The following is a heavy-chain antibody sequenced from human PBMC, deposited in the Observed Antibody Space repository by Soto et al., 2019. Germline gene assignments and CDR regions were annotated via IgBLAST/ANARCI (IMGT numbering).Heavy chain of an antibody. CDR3: ARYSIAARRGIDY. CDR2: IYHSGST. J-gene: IGHJ4*02. D-gene: IGHD6-6*01. V-gene: IGHV4-30-2*01. CDR1: GGSVSSGGYS. Sequence: QLQLQESGSGLVKPSQTLSLTCAVSGGSVSSGGYSWIWIRQPPGKGLEWIGYIYHSGSTYYNPSLRSRVTIEVDRSKNQFSLKLSSVTAADTAVYYCARYSIAARRGIDYWGQGTLVTVSS.